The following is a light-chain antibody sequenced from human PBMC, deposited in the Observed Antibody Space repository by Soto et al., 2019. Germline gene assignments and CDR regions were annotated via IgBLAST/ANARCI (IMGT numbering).Light chain of an antibody. CDR1: QSVTSN. V-gene: IGKV3-15*01. J-gene: IGKJ2*01. CDR3: QHYNNWPYT. CDR2: DAS. Sequence: ELVMTQAPATLSVTPGERAARSGRASQSVTSNLAWYQQTPGQAPTLLIFDASTRATGVPATFSGSGSGTDSTLTISGLQSEDFAVYYCQHYNNWPYTFGQGTKVDIK.